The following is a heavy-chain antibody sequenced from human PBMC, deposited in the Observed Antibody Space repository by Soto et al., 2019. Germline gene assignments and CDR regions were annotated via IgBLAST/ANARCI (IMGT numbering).Heavy chain of an antibody. V-gene: IGHV3-7*04. D-gene: IGHD1-1*01. CDR3: ARGYNRPTY. Sequence: EVQLVESGGGLVQPGGSLRLSCAASGFTFSGHWMSWVRQAPGKGLEWVANINEGGTEKYYVDSVKGRFTISRDNSKNSLYLQMNRLKDEDTAVYYCARGYNRPTYWGQGTLVTVSS. CDR2: INEGGTEK. J-gene: IGHJ4*02. CDR1: GFTFSGHW.